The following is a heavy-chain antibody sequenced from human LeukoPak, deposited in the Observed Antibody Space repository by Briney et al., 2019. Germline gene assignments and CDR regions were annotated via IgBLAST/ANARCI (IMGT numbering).Heavy chain of an antibody. J-gene: IGHJ4*02. V-gene: IGHV1-2*02. D-gene: IGHD2-15*01. Sequence: ASVKVSFKASGYTFTVYYMHWVRQAPGQGLEWMGWINPDSGGTNYAQKFQGRVTMTRDTSISTAYLELSRLRSDDTAVYYCARISSGYCSGGSCNTKGYYLDYWGQGTLVTVSS. CDR2: INPDSGGT. CDR3: ARISSGYCSGGSCNTKGYYLDY. CDR1: GYTFTVYY.